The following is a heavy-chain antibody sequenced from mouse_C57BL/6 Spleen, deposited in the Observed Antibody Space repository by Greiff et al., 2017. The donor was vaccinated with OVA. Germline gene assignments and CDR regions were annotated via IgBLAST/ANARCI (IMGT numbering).Heavy chain of an antibody. CDR3: ARGGGTEVAKGYFDV. J-gene: IGHJ1*03. CDR2: IDPSDSYT. V-gene: IGHV1-69*01. CDR1: GYTFTSYW. Sequence: QVQLQQPGAELVMPGASVKLSCKASGYTFTSYWMHWVKQRPGQGLEWIGEIDPSDSYTNYNQKFKGKSTLTVDKSSSTAYMQLSSLTSEDSAGDYCARGGGTEVAKGYFDVWGTGTTVTVSS. D-gene: IGHD1-1*01.